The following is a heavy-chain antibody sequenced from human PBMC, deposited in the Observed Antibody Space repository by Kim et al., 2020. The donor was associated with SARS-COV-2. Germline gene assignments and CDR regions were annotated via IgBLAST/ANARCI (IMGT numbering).Heavy chain of an antibody. V-gene: IGHV4-59*08. Sequence: SETLSLTCSVSGGSMIGNYWGWIRQSPGRGLEWIGWVHYNGNTNYNPSLRSRVSISIDTSKNQFFLRLYSVTAADTAVYSCARHSSIPDNRNWF. D-gene: IGHD3-10*01. CDR2: VHYNGNT. CDR1: GGSMIGNY. CDR3: ARHSSIPDNRNWF. J-gene: IGHJ5*01.